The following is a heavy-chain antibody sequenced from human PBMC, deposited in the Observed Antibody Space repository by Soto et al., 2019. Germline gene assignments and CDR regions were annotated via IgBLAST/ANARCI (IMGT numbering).Heavy chain of an antibody. CDR1: GGTFNNYA. J-gene: IGHJ4*02. CDR3: ARGVHYDSSGYYYFY. CDR2: IIPIFGTA. V-gene: IGHV1-69*13. D-gene: IGHD3-22*01. Sequence: VKVSCKAAGGTFNNYAISWVRQAPGQGLEWMGGIIPIFGTANYAQKFQGRVTITADESTSTAYMELRSLRSEDTAVYYCARGVHYDSSGYYYFYWGQGTLVTVSS.